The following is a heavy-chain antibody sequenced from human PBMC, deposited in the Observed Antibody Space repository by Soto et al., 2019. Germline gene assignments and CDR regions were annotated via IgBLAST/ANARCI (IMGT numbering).Heavy chain of an antibody. D-gene: IGHD1-1*01. CDR3: VRDGTKTLRDWFDP. V-gene: IGHV4-4*07. Sequence: SETLSLACTVSGASISGFYLSWIRKSAGKGLEWIGRIYATGTADYNPSLKSRVMMSVDTSKKQFSLKLRSVTAADTAVYYCVRDGTKTLRDWFDPWGQGISVTVYS. CDR1: GASISGFY. CDR2: IYATGTA. J-gene: IGHJ5*02.